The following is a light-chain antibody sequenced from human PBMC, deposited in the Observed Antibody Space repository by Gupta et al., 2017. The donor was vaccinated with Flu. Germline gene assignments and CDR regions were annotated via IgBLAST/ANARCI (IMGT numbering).Light chain of an antibody. CDR3: QAWDTNTRV. Sequence: SYELPQPPSVSVSPGQTVTITCSGENLTNKYVSWYQQRAGQSPVVVIYQDTKRPSGIPERFSGSNSGNTATLTISGTQALGEDYYFCQAWDTNTRVFGTGTKVTVL. J-gene: IGLJ1*01. V-gene: IGLV3-1*01. CDR1: NLTNKY. CDR2: QDT.